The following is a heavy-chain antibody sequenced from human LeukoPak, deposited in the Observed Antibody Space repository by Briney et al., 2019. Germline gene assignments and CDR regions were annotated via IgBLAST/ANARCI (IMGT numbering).Heavy chain of an antibody. V-gene: IGHV4-59*01. CDR3: ARLLAGCPGGRCRAHFDY. J-gene: IGHJ4*02. CDR1: GDSISGNY. D-gene: IGHD2-15*01. Sequence: SETLSLTCSVSGDSISGNYWSWMRQPPGKGLEWIGYIYYSGTNNYNPSLKSRVTMSVDTSKNQFSLNLNPVTAADTAVYYCARLLAGCPGGRCRAHFDYWGQGTLVTVSS. CDR2: IYYSGTN.